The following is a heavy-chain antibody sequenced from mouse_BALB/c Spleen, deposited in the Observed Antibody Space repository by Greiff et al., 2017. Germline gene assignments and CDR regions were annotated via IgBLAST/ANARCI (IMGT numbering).Heavy chain of an antibody. V-gene: IGHV1-69*02. J-gene: IGHJ3*01. CDR2: IDPSDSYT. Sequence: VQLQQPGAELVKPGASVKLSCKASGFTFTSYWMHWVQQRPGQGLEWIGEIDPSDSYTNYNQKFKGKATLTVDKSSSTAYMQLSSRTSEDSAVYYCARFGNYEKVFAYWGQGTLVTVSA. D-gene: IGHD2-1*01. CDR3: ARFGNYEKVFAY. CDR1: GFTFTSYW.